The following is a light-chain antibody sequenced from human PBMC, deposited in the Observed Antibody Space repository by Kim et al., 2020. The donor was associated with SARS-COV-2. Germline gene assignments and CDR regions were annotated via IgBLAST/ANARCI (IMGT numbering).Light chain of an antibody. CDR2: EVS. CDR1: SSDVGGYNY. J-gene: IGLJ1*01. V-gene: IGLV2-8*01. CDR3: SSYAGKV. Sequence: GLPGQSVTIACTGTSSDVGGYNYVSWYQQHPGKAPKLMIYEVSKRPSGVPDRFSGSKSGNTASLTVSGLQAEDEADYYCSSYAGKVFGTGTKVTVL.